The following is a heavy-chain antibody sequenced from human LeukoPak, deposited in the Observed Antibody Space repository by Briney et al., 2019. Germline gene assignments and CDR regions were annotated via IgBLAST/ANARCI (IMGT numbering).Heavy chain of an antibody. D-gene: IGHD5-18*01. CDR2: ISTSSLYI. CDR3: ARDRGVAPQLWTDLDH. CDR1: GFSFNTYS. J-gene: IGHJ4*02. Sequence: PGGSLRLSCAASGFSFNTYSMNWVRQAPGKGLEWVSSISTSSLYIYNADSVKGRFTISRDNAKNSLYLQMNSLRAEDTAVYYCARDRGVAPQLWTDLDHWGQGTLVTVSS. V-gene: IGHV3-21*01.